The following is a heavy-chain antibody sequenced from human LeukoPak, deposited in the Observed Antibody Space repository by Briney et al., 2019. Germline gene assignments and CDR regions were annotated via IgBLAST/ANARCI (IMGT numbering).Heavy chain of an antibody. D-gene: IGHD6-13*01. CDR2: ISSSGSTI. CDR3: ARGEQRHGYTDY. J-gene: IGHJ4*02. V-gene: IGHV3-48*04. CDR1: GFTFSSYS. Sequence: HSGGSLRLSCAASGFTFSSYSMNWVRQAPGKGLEWVSYISSSGSTIYYADSVKGRFTISRDNAKNSLYLQMNSLRAEDTAVYYCARGEQRHGYTDYWGQGTLVTVSS.